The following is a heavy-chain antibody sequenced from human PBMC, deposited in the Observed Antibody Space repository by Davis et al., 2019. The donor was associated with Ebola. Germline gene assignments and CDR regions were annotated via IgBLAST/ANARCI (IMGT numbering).Heavy chain of an antibody. Sequence: MPSETLSLTCTVSGGSISSYYWSWIRQPPGKGLEWIGYIYYSGSTNYNPSLKSRVTISVDTSKNQFSLKLSSVTAADTAVYYCARVGYSYAHFDYWGQGTLVTVSS. V-gene: IGHV4-59*08. CDR1: GGSISSYY. CDR3: ARVGYSYAHFDY. J-gene: IGHJ4*02. CDR2: IYYSGST. D-gene: IGHD5-18*01.